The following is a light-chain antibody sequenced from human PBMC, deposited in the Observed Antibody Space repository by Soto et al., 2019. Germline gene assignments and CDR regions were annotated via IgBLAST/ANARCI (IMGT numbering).Light chain of an antibody. Sequence: QPVLTQPPSVSGAPGQRVTISCTGGSSNIGAGYDVHWYQQLPGTAPKLLIYDNNSRPSGVPDRFSGSKSDTSASLAITGLQVEDEADYYCQSYDRSLSGVVFGGGTQLTVL. CDR2: DNN. CDR1: SSNIGAGYD. CDR3: QSYDRSLSGVV. J-gene: IGLJ2*01. V-gene: IGLV1-40*01.